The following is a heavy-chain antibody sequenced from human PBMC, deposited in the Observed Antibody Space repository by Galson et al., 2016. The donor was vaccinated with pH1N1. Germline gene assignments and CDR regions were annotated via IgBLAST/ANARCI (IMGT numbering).Heavy chain of an antibody. CDR3: IREYWSLYH. CDR1: GFTFSRYA. Sequence: SLRLSCAASGFTFSRYAMSWVRQAPGKGLEWVSGIGGTGGSTYYAGSVKGRFTISRDNAKNSLYLQMDSLGAEDTAVYYCIREYWSLYHWGQGTLVTVST. J-gene: IGHJ5*02. CDR2: IGGTGGST. D-gene: IGHD2-8*02. V-gene: IGHV3-23*01.